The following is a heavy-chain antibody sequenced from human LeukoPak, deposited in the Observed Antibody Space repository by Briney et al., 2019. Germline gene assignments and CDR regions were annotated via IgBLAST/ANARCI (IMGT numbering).Heavy chain of an antibody. CDR1: GFTFSSYW. V-gene: IGHV3-74*01. CDR2: INSDGSSI. D-gene: IGHD2-15*01. Sequence: GGSLRLSCAASGFTFSSYWMHWARQAPGKGLVWVSRINSDGSSITYADSVKGRFTISRDNAKNTLYLQMNSLRAEDTAVYYCARGTPGRVTIWGQGTMVTVSS. CDR3: ARGTPGRVTI. J-gene: IGHJ3*02.